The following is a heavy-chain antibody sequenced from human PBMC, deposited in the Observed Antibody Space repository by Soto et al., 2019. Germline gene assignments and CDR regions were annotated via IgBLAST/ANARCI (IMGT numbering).Heavy chain of an antibody. Sequence: GASAKVSCKASGYTLTSYDINWVRQATGQGLEWMGWMNPNSGNTGYAQKFQGRVTMTRNTSISTAYMELSSLRSEDTAVYYCARGLYCSGGSCYYGMDVWGQGTTVTVSS. CDR2: MNPNSGNT. V-gene: IGHV1-8*01. CDR1: GYTLTSYD. D-gene: IGHD2-15*01. CDR3: ARGLYCSGGSCYYGMDV. J-gene: IGHJ6*02.